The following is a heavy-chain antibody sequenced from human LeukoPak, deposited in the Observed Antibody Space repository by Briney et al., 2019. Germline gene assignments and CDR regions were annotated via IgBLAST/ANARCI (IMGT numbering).Heavy chain of an antibody. CDR2: IIPIFGTA. J-gene: IGHJ4*02. V-gene: IGHV1-69*06. Sequence: LVKVSCKASGGTFTSYAISWVRQAPGQGLEWMGRIIPIFGTANYAQKFQGRVTITADKSTSTAYMELSSLRSEDTAVYYCARVSFCSGSSCYAGHDYWGQGTLVTVSS. CDR3: ARVSFCSGSSCYAGHDY. D-gene: IGHD2-15*01. CDR1: GGTFTSYA.